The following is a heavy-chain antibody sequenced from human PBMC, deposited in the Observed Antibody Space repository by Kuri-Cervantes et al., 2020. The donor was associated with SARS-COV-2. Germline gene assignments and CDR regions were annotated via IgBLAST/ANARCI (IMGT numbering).Heavy chain of an antibody. CDR3: ARDPGGLDAFDI. D-gene: IGHD3/OR15-3a*01. Sequence: ASVKVSCKASGYTFTGYYMHWVRQAPGQGLEWMGRINPNSCGTNYAQKVQGRVTMTRDTSISTAYMELGRLRSDDTAVYYCARDPGGLDAFDIWGQGKKVTVSS. CDR1: GYTFTGYY. CDR2: INPNSCGT. V-gene: IGHV1-2*06. J-gene: IGHJ3*02.